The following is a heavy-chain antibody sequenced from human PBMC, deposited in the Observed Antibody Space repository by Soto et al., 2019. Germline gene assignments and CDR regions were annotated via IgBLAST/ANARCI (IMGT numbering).Heavy chain of an antibody. CDR3: ASDSDGDYDY. CDR1: GGSISSSSFC. J-gene: IGHJ4*02. D-gene: IGHD4-17*01. V-gene: IGHV4-39*01. CDR2: MYYSGST. Sequence: QLQLQESGPGLVKPSETLSLTCTVSGGSISSSSFCWGWIRQPPGKGLEWIGSMYYSGSTYYSPSPKSRVTISVDTSKNQFSLRLISVAAADTAVYYCASDSDGDYDYWGQGTLVTVSS.